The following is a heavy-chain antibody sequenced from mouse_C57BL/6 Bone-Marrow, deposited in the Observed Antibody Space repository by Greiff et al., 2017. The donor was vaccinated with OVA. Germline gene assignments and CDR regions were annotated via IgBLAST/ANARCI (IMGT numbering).Heavy chain of an antibody. CDR3: TRDGTIRYFDV. D-gene: IGHD4-1*01. CDR2: IRNKANNHAT. CDR1: GFTFSDAW. J-gene: IGHJ1*03. V-gene: IGHV6-6*01. Sequence: EVKLMESGGGLVQPGGSMKLSCAASGFTFSDAWMDWVRQSPEKGLEWVAEIRNKANNHATYYAESVKGRFTISRDYSKSSVYLQMNSLRAEDTGIYYCTRDGTIRYFDVWGTGTTVTVSS.